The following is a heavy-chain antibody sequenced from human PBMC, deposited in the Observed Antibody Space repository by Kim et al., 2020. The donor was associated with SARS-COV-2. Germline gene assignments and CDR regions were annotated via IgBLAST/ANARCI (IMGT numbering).Heavy chain of an antibody. CDR3: AKDGTIFGVVIPGY. D-gene: IGHD3-3*01. J-gene: IGHJ4*02. V-gene: IGHV3-23*01. Sequence: GGSLRLSCAASGFTFSSYAMSWVRQAPGKGLEWVSAISGSGGSTYYADSVKGRFTISRDNSKNTLYLQMNSLRAEDTAVYYCAKDGTIFGVVIPGYWGQGTLVTVSS. CDR1: GFTFSSYA. CDR2: ISGSGGST.